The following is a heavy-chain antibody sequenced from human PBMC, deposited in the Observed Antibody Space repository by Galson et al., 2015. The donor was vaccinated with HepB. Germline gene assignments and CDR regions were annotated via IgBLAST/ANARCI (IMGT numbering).Heavy chain of an antibody. CDR3: ARDRGYYYDSSGYPHFDP. Sequence: SVKVSCKASGYTFTSYAMHWVRQAPGQRLEWMGWINAGNGNTKYSQKFQGRVTITRDTSASTAYMELSSLRSEDTAVYYCARDRGYYYDSSGYPHFDPWGQGTLVTVSS. J-gene: IGHJ5*02. V-gene: IGHV1-3*01. CDR1: GYTFTSYA. D-gene: IGHD3-22*01. CDR2: INAGNGNT.